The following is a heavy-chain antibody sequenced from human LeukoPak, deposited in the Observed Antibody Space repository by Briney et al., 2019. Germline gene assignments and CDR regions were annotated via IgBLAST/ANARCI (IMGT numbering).Heavy chain of an antibody. CDR1: GYTFTSYG. J-gene: IGHJ3*02. D-gene: IGHD4-17*01. Sequence: RRASVKVSCKASGYTFTSYGISWVRQAPGQGLEWMGWISAYNGNTNYAQKLQGRVTMTTDTSTSTAYMELRSLRSDDTAVYYCARDFTVTTDAFDIWGQGTMVTVSS. CDR3: ARDFTVTTDAFDI. V-gene: IGHV1-18*01. CDR2: ISAYNGNT.